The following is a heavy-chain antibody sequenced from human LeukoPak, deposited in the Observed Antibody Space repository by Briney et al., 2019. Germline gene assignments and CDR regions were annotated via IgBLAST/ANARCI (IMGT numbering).Heavy chain of an antibody. CDR2: IYTSGST. D-gene: IGHD3-10*01. CDR1: GGSISSGSYY. J-gene: IGHJ6*03. Sequence: PSQTLSLTCTVSGGSISSGSYYWSWIRQPAGKGLEWIGRIYTSGSTNYNPSLKSRVTMSIDTSKNQFSLKLSPVTAADTAVYYCAREGLWFGELAEDYYYMDVWGKGTTVTISS. V-gene: IGHV4-61*02. CDR3: AREGLWFGELAEDYYYMDV.